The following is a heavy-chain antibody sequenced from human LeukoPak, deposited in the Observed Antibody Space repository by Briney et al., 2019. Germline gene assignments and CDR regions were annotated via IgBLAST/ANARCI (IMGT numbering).Heavy chain of an antibody. V-gene: IGHV4-39*01. Sequence: SETLSLTCTVSGGSISSSSYYWVWTRQPPGKGLEWIGSIYYSGSTYYSPSLKSRVTMSVDTSKNQFSLKLSSVTAADTAVYYCARSYSSSWYSPFDYWGQGTLVTASS. D-gene: IGHD6-13*01. J-gene: IGHJ4*02. CDR2: IYYSGST. CDR3: ARSYSSSWYSPFDY. CDR1: GGSISSSSYY.